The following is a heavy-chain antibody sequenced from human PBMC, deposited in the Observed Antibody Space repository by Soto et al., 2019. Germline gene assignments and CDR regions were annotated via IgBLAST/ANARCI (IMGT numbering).Heavy chain of an antibody. V-gene: IGHV3-23*01. CDR3: AKYSSSWDEDY. J-gene: IGHJ4*02. CDR1: GFTFSSYP. D-gene: IGHD6-19*01. CDR2: ISGSGAST. Sequence: EVQLLESGGGLVQPGGSLRLSCAASGFTFSSYPMTWVRQAPGEGLQWVSSISGSGASTFYADSVKGRFTISRDNSKNTLTLQMSSLRAGDTAIYYCAKYSSSWDEDYWGQGMLVTVSS.